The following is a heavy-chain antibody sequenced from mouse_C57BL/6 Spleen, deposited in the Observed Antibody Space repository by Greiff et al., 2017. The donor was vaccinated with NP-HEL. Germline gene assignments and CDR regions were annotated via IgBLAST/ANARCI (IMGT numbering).Heavy chain of an antibody. CDR3: ARELTGTEAY. Sequence: QVQLKQPGAELVKPGASVKLSCKASGYTFTSYWMHWVKQRPGQGLEWIGMIHPNSGSTNYNEKFKSKATLTVDKSSSTAYMQLSSLTSEDSAVYYCARELTGTEAYWGQGTLVTVSA. J-gene: IGHJ3*01. D-gene: IGHD4-1*01. V-gene: IGHV1-64*01. CDR2: IHPNSGST. CDR1: GYTFTSYW.